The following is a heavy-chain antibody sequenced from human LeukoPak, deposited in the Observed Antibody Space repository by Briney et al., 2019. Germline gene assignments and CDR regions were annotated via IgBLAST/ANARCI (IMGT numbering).Heavy chain of an antibody. Sequence: GGSLRLSCVASGFTFTNYDMTWVRQAPGKGLEWVSGISWNSGSIGYADSVKGRFTISRDNAKNSLYLQMNSLRAEDTALYYCAKHSGWYDPVGYFDYWGQGTLVTVSS. CDR1: GFTFTNYD. CDR2: ISWNSGSI. J-gene: IGHJ4*02. CDR3: AKHSGWYDPVGYFDY. V-gene: IGHV3-9*01. D-gene: IGHD6-19*01.